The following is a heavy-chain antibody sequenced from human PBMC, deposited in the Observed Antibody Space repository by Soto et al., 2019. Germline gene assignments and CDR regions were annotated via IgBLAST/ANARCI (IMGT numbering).Heavy chain of an antibody. CDR2: MYYSGST. V-gene: IGHV4-31*03. Sequence: QVQLRESGPGLVKPSQTLSLPCTVSGGSINSGVYYWNWIRQHPGKGLEWIGYMYYSGSTYYNPFLRSRVIISADTPENHFSMKLSSVTAADTAVYFCAGGYRQSGYSSSWVFDYWGQRTLVNVSS. CDR1: GGSINSGVYY. D-gene: IGHD6-13*01. CDR3: AGGYRQSGYSSSWVFDY. J-gene: IGHJ4*02.